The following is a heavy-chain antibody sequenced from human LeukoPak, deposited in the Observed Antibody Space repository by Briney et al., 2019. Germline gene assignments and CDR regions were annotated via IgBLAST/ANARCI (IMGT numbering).Heavy chain of an antibody. D-gene: IGHD6-6*01. CDR2: ISGSGGAP. Sequence: GGSLRLSCAASTFTFNNYAMSWVRQAPGKGLEWVSAISGSGGAPYYADSVKGRFTMSTDNSKNTLYLQMNSLRAEDTAVYYCAKSYSSSTYDPFDIWCQGTTVTVSS. CDR1: TFTFNNYA. J-gene: IGHJ3*02. V-gene: IGHV3-23*01. CDR3: AKSYSSSTYDPFDI.